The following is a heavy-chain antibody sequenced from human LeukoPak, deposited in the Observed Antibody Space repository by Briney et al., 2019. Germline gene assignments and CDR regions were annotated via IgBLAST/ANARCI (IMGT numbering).Heavy chain of an antibody. CDR2: VIHSGST. Sequence: SETLSLTCTVSGGSISSYYWSWIRQPPGKGLEWIGEVIHSGSTKCNPSLESRVSMSVDKSRNQFSLKLNSLTAADTAIYYCAYSHDYVWGNWGQGTLVTVSS. D-gene: IGHD3-16*01. CDR3: AYSHDYVWGN. J-gene: IGHJ4*02. CDR1: GGSISSYY. V-gene: IGHV4-59*12.